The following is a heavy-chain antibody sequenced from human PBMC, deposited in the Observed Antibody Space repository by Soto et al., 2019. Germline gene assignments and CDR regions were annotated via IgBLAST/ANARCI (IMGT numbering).Heavy chain of an antibody. V-gene: IGHV3-15*07. Sequence: PGGSLRLSCAASGFTFSNAWMNWVRQAPGKGLEWVGRIKSKADGGTTDYAAPVKGRFTLSRDDSKNTLYLQMTSLKTEDTAVYYCSASFYYFDSSVYSQPWGQGTLVTVSS. D-gene: IGHD3-22*01. CDR2: IKSKADGGTT. CDR1: GFTFSNAW. J-gene: IGHJ5*02. CDR3: SASFYYFDSSVYSQP.